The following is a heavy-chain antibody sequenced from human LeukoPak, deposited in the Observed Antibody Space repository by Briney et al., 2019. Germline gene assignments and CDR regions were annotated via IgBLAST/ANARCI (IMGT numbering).Heavy chain of an antibody. CDR3: ARDREIWLAHNWFDP. CDR2: IKQDGSEE. D-gene: IGHD5-24*01. V-gene: IGHV3-7*01. Sequence: PGGSLRLSCAASGFTFSSYWMSWVRQAPGKGLEWVANIKQDGSEEYYVDSVKGRFTISRDNAKNSLFLEMTSLRAEDTAVYYCARDREIWLAHNWFDPWGQGTLDTVSS. CDR1: GFTFSSYW. J-gene: IGHJ5*02.